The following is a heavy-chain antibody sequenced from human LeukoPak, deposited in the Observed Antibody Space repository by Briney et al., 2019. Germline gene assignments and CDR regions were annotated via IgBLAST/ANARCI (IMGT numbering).Heavy chain of an antibody. CDR2: ISSSSSYI. CDR3: ARDLRRGV. D-gene: IGHD5/OR15-5a*01. J-gene: IGHJ6*04. Sequence: PGGSLRLSCAASGFTFDDYGMSWVRQAPGKGLEWVSSISSSSSYIYYADSVKGRFTISRDNAKNSLYLQMNSLRAEDTAVYYCARDLRRGVWGKGTTVTVSS. V-gene: IGHV3-21*01. CDR1: GFTFDDYG.